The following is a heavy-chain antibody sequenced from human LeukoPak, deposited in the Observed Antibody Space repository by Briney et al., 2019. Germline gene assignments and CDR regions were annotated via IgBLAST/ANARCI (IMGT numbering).Heavy chain of an antibody. V-gene: IGHV4-38-2*02. Sequence: SETLSLTCTVSGYSISSGYYWGWIRQPPGKGLEWIGSIYHSGSTYYNPSLKSRVTISVDTSKNQFSLKLSSVTAADTAVYYCARGYAPGYSSSWTFDYWGQGTLVTVSS. CDR2: IYHSGST. CDR3: ARGYAPGYSSSWTFDY. CDR1: GYSISSGYY. D-gene: IGHD6-13*01. J-gene: IGHJ4*02.